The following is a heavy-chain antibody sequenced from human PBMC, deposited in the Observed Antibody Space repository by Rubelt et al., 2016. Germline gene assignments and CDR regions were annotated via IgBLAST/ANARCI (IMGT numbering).Heavy chain of an antibody. V-gene: IGHV4-59*04. D-gene: IGHD4-17*01. CDR3: VYGDYGVDY. J-gene: IGHJ4*02. Sequence: QVQLQESGPGLVKPSETLSLTCSVSGYSSGYYWSWIRQPPGKGLEWIGSIYYTGSTYYNPSLKRGITISSDTSKNQLPLKLRSVTAADTAVYDCVYGDYGVDYWGQGTLVTVAS. CDR2: IYYTGST. CDR1: GYSSGYY.